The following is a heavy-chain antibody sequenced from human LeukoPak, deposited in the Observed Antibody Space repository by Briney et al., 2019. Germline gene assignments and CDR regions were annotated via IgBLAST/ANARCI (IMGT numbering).Heavy chain of an antibody. V-gene: IGHV3-23*01. CDR1: GFTFSSYA. CDR2: ISGSGGHT. D-gene: IGHD3-22*01. J-gene: IGHJ4*02. Sequence: GGSLRLSCAASGFTFSSYAMGWVRQAPGKGPEWVSSISGSGGHTYFADSVKGRFTISRDNSKNTLDLQMNSLKVEDTAVYYCAKFRYHSNDNNYLDFNYWGQGTLVTVSS. CDR3: AKFRYHSNDNNYLDFNY.